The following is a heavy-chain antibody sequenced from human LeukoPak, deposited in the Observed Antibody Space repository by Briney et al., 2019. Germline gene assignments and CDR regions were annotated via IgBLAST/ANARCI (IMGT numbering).Heavy chain of an antibody. J-gene: IGHJ3*01. CDR2: ISGSGGTP. V-gene: IGHV3-23*01. CDR1: EFTFNYYA. CDR3: ARALEMDAFDL. D-gene: IGHD1-1*01. Sequence: GGSLRLSCAASEFTFNYYAMNWVRQAPGKGLEWVSAISGSGGTPYYADSVKGRFTISRDNSKNTLYLQMNSLRAEDTAVYYCARALEMDAFDLWGQGTMVTVSS.